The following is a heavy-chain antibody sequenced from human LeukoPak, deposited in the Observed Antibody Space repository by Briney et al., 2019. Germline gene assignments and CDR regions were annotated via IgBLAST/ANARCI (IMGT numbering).Heavy chain of an antibody. CDR2: ISRSSNYI. Sequence: PGGSPRLSCAASGFTFSSYSMHWVRQAPGKGLEWFSSISRSSNYIFYADSVKGRFTISRDNAKNSLYLQMNSLRADDTAVYYCARDLIYGSGEYWGQGTLVTVSS. V-gene: IGHV3-21*01. J-gene: IGHJ4*02. D-gene: IGHD3-10*01. CDR1: GFTFSSYS. CDR3: ARDLIYGSGEY.